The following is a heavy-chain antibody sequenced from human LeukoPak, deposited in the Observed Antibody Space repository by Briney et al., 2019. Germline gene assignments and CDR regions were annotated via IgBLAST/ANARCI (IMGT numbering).Heavy chain of an antibody. V-gene: IGHV4-59*12. D-gene: IGHD6-6*01. CDR3: ARQTSIAARGHFDY. J-gene: IGHJ4*02. CDR1: GGSISSCY. Sequence: SETLSLTCNVSGGSISSCYWSWIRQPPGKGLEWIGHINYSGSTKYNPSLKSRVTKSIDTSKNQFSLKLTSVTAADTAVYYCARQTSIAARGHFDYWGQGTLVTVSS. CDR2: INYSGST.